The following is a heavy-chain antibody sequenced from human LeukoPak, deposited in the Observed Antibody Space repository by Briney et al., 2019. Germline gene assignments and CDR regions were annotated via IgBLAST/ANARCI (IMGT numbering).Heavy chain of an antibody. J-gene: IGHJ4*02. V-gene: IGHV3-30*18. CDR3: AKDSPAYSSSCPGD. D-gene: IGHD6-13*01. CDR1: GFTFSSYG. Sequence: QPGRSLRLSCAASGFTFSSYGMHWVRQAPGKGLEWVAVISYDGSNKYYADSVKGRFTISRDNSKNTLYLQMNSLRAEDTAVYYCAKDSPAYSSSCPGDWGQGTLVTVSS. CDR2: ISYDGSNK.